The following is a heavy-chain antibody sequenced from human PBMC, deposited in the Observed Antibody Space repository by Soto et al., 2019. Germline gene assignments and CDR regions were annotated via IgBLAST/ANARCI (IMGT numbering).Heavy chain of an antibody. J-gene: IGHJ3*02. Sequence: QVQLQESGPGLVKPSETLSLTCTVSGGSISSYYWIWIRQPPGKGLEWIGYIYYSGSTNYHPSLKSRVTISVDTSKNQFSLKLSSVTAADTAVYYCARVWGGAFDIWGQGTMVTVSS. D-gene: IGHD3-10*01. V-gene: IGHV4-59*01. CDR2: IYYSGST. CDR1: GGSISSYY. CDR3: ARVWGGAFDI.